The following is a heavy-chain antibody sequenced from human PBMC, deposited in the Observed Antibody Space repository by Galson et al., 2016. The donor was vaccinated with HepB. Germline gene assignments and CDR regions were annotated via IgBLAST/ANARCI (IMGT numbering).Heavy chain of an antibody. J-gene: IGHJ4*02. CDR1: GFRFSDYA. CDR2: INKSGSET. Sequence: SLRLSCAASGFRFSDYAMSWVRQGPGKGLTWVSGINKSGSETYYAESVKGRFTISRDNSKNTLFLQMDSLTAEDTAVYYCASGLTTASFFWGRGTLVTVSS. D-gene: IGHD4-17*01. CDR3: ASGLTTASFF. V-gene: IGHV3-23*05.